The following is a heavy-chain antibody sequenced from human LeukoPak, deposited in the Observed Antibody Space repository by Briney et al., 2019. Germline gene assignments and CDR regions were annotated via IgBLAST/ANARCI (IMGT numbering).Heavy chain of an antibody. CDR1: GFSFSSYS. CDR2: ISSSSVHK. V-gene: IGHV3-21*01. Sequence: GGSLRLSCAASGFSFSSYSINWVRQAPGKGLEWVSSISSSSVHKYYADSVKGRFTISRDNAKNTLYLQMNSLRAEDTAIYYCARESYFDYWGQGTLVTVSS. J-gene: IGHJ4*02. CDR3: ARESYFDY.